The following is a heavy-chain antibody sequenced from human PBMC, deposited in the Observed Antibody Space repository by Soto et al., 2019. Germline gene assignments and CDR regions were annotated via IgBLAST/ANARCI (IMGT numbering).Heavy chain of an antibody. Sequence: GGSLRLSCSASGFIFSDYAMHWVRQAPGKGMEWVAVILFDGNKKYYADSVKGRFTISRDNSKNTLYLQMNSLRAEDTAVYYCARDRVYGMDVWGQGTTVTVSS. V-gene: IGHV3-30*03. CDR3: ARDRVYGMDV. J-gene: IGHJ6*02. CDR2: ILFDGNKK. CDR1: GFIFSDYA.